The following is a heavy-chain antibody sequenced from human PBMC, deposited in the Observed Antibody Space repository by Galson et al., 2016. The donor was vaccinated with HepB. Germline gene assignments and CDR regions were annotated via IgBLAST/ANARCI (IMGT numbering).Heavy chain of an antibody. V-gene: IGHV3-74*01. Sequence: SLRLSCAAPGFSFSSFWMHWVRQVPGKGLVWVARTNEYGSITDYADSVKGRFTISRDNSKNTLYLQMSSLRAEDTAVYFCARDVGGWGSYWGQGTLVTVSS. CDR2: TNEYGSIT. CDR1: GFSFSSFW. CDR3: ARDVGGWGSY. D-gene: IGHD3-10*01. J-gene: IGHJ4*02.